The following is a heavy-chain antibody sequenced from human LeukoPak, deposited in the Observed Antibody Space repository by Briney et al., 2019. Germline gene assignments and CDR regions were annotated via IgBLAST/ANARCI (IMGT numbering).Heavy chain of an antibody. CDR3: ARSRGYGDYGYYFDY. CDR2: IYYSGST. V-gene: IGHV4-39*07. J-gene: IGHJ4*02. CDR1: GASISSSGYY. D-gene: IGHD4-17*01. Sequence: KTSETLSLTCSVSGASISSSGYYWGWIRQPPGKGLEWIGSIYYSGSTYYNPSLKSRVTISVDTSKNQFSLKLSSVTAADTAVYYCARSRGYGDYGYYFDYWSQGTLVTVSS.